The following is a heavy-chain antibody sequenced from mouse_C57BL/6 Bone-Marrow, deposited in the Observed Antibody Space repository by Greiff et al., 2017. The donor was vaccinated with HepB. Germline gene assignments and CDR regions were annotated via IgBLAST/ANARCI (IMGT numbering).Heavy chain of an antibody. Sequence: EVHLVESGEGLVKPGGSLKLSCAASGFTFSSYAMSWVRQTPEKRLEWVAYISSGGDYIYYADTVKGRFTISRDNARNTLYLQMSSLKSEDTAMYYCTRPSYYYGSSPYYFDYWGQGTTLTVSS. CDR1: GFTFSSYA. D-gene: IGHD1-1*01. CDR2: ISSGGDYI. CDR3: TRPSYYYGSSPYYFDY. J-gene: IGHJ2*01. V-gene: IGHV5-9-1*02.